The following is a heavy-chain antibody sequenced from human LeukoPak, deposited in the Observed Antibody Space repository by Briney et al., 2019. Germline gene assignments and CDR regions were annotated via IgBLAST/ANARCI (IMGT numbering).Heavy chain of an antibody. CDR3: ARESSGWLLYYFDY. CDR1: AGSISSYF. J-gene: IGHJ4*02. CDR2: IYTSGST. V-gene: IGHV4-4*07. Sequence: PSETLSLTCTVSAGSISSYFWSWIRQPAGKGLEWIGHIYTSGSTNYNPSFKSRVTMSVDTSKNQFSLKLSSVTAADTAVYYCARESSGWLLYYFDYWGQGTLVTVSS. D-gene: IGHD6-19*01.